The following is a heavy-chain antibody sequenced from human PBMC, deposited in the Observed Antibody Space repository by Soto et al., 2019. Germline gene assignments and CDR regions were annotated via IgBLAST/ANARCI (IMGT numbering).Heavy chain of an antibody. V-gene: IGHV3-48*02. Sequence: GGSLRLSCAASGFTFSSYSMNWVRQAPGKGLEWVSYISSSSSTIYYADSVKGRFTISRDNAKNSLYLQMNSLRDEDTAVYYCARDPPGWVVVRSWIDNWGQGTLVTVSS. CDR1: GFTFSSYS. D-gene: IGHD3-10*01. CDR3: ARDPPGWVVVRSWIDN. J-gene: IGHJ4*02. CDR2: ISSSSSTI.